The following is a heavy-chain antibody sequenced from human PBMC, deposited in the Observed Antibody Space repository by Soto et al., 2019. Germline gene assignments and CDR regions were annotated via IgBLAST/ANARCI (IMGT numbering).Heavy chain of an antibody. V-gene: IGHV3-74*01. CDR2: IDSDGSST. J-gene: IGHJ6*02. Sequence: EVQLVESGGGLVQPGGSLRVSCAASGFPLGSYWMNWVRQAPGKGLVWVSRIDSDGSSTTYADSVKGRFTTSRDNAKNTLYLQMSSLRVEDTAVYYCARGRPYGMDVWGQATTVTVSS. CDR1: GFPLGSYW. CDR3: ARGRPYGMDV.